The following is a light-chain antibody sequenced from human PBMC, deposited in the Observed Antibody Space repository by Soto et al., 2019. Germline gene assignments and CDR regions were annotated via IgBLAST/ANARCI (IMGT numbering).Light chain of an antibody. V-gene: IGKV3-11*01. CDR2: DTY. CDR1: QSVNNY. Sequence: IVLTQSPSTLSLSPGERVTLSCRASQSVNNYLGWYQQKPGQPPRLLIYDTYRRATGVPARFSGSGSGTDFTLTISSLEPEDFAVYYCQQRTSWRGTFGQGTKVESK. J-gene: IGKJ1*01. CDR3: QQRTSWRGT.